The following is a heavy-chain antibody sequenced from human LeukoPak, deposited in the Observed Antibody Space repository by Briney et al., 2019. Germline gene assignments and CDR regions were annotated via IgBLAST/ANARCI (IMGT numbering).Heavy chain of an antibody. J-gene: IGHJ4*02. V-gene: IGHV3-9*01. CDR3: AKGGSDTAMAYDY. D-gene: IGHD5-18*01. Sequence: PGGSLRLSRAASGFTFDDYAMHWVRQAPGKGLEWVSGISWNSGSIGYADSVKGRFTISRDNAKNSLYLQMNSLRAEDTALYYCAKGGSDTAMAYDYWGQGTLVTVSS. CDR1: GFTFDDYA. CDR2: ISWNSGSI.